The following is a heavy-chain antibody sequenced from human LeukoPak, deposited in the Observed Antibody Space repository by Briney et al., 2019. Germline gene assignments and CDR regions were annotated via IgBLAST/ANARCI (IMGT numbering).Heavy chain of an antibody. J-gene: IGHJ3*01. CDR3: ARGEAGYLEAFDV. CDR1: GYTFTQND. V-gene: IGHV1-46*03. Sequence: ASVKVSCKASGYTFTQNDMHWVRQAPGQGLEWMGIINPYGDSTYAQKFQGRVTMTRDTSTSTVYMALSSLTSDDTGVYFCARGEAGYLEAFDVWGQGTTATVSS. CDR2: INPYGDS. D-gene: IGHD3-3*01.